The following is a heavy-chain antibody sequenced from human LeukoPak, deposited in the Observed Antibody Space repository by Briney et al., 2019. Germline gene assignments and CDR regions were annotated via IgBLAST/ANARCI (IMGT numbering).Heavy chain of an antibody. CDR2: MNPNSGNT. Sequence: ASVKVSCKASGYTFTSYDINWVRQATGQGLEWMGWMNPNSGNTGYAQKFQGRVTITRNTSISTAYMELSSLRSEDTAVYYCARQTITMVRGVIIARFDYRGQGTLVTVSS. J-gene: IGHJ4*02. CDR3: ARQTITMVRGVIIARFDY. D-gene: IGHD3-10*01. V-gene: IGHV1-8*03. CDR1: GYTFTSYD.